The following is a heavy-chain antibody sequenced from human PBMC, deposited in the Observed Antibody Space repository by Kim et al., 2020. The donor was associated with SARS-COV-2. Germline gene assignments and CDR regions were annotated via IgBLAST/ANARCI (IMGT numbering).Heavy chain of an antibody. D-gene: IGHD3-22*01. CDR1: GGSISSSSYY. CDR2: IYYSGST. V-gene: IGHV4-39*07. J-gene: IGHJ3*02. Sequence: SETLSLTCTVSGGSISSSSYYWGWIRQPPGKGLEWIGSIYYSGSTYYNPSLKSRVTISVDTSKNQFSLKLSSVTAADTAVYYCATPWKGYYDSSGYYYVPWRHLVAFDIWGQGTMVTVSS. CDR3: ATPWKGYYDSSGYYYVPWRHLVAFDI.